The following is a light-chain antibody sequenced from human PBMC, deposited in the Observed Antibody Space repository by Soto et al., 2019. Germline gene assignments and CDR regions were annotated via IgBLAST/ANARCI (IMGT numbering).Light chain of an antibody. Sequence: ERVMPPSPATLSMSPGERAPLSCRASQSVSSNLAWYQQKPGQAPRLLIYGASTRATGIPARFSGSGSGTEFTLTISSLQSEDFAVYYCQQYNNWPRTFGQGTKV. V-gene: IGKV3-15*01. CDR2: GAS. CDR3: QQYNNWPRT. J-gene: IGKJ1*01. CDR1: QSVSSN.